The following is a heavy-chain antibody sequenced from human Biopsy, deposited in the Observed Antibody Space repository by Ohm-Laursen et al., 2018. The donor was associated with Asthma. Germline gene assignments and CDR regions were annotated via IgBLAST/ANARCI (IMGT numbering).Heavy chain of an antibody. D-gene: IGHD2-2*01. V-gene: IGHV1-69*13. CDR1: GGTFNTYV. CDR2: INSVLGTT. J-gene: IGHJ4*02. Sequence: SVKVSCKSLGGTFNTYVIGWVRQAPGQGLEWMGGINSVLGTTTYPQKFQDRVTITADDSTSTVYMELSSLRSEDTAVYYCARKAGSCISRTCYSLDFWGQGTLVTVSS. CDR3: ARKAGSCISRTCYSLDF.